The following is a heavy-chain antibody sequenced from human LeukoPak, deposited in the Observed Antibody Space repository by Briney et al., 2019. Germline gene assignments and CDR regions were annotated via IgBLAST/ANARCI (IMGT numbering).Heavy chain of an antibody. Sequence: GESLKISCKGSGYSFTSYWIGWVRQMPGKGLEWMGIIYPGDSDTRYSPSFQGQVTISADKSISTAYLQWSSLKASDTAMYYCARTPTAYCSSTSCYWFDPWGQGTLVTVSS. CDR2: IYPGDSDT. D-gene: IGHD2-2*01. CDR1: GYSFTSYW. V-gene: IGHV5-51*01. CDR3: ARTPTAYCSSTSCYWFDP. J-gene: IGHJ5*02.